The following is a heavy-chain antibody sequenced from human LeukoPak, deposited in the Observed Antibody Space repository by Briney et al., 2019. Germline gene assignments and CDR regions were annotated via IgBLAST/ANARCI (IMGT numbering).Heavy chain of an antibody. CDR2: TIHSGRT. CDR3: AKVARDLYPYFFDY. D-gene: IGHD2-15*01. CDR1: GGSFSGYY. V-gene: IGHV4-34*12. Sequence: PSETLSLTSAVYGGSFSGYYWSWIRQPPGKGLEWIGETIHSGRTNYNPSLKRRATISLDTSRNQFSLKLNSVTAADTAGYYCAKVARDLYPYFFDYWGQGTLVTVSS. J-gene: IGHJ4*02.